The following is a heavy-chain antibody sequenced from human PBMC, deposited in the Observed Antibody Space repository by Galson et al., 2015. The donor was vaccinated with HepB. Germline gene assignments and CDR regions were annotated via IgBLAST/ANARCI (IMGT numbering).Heavy chain of an antibody. D-gene: IGHD4-23*01. CDR2: ISSSSSTI. Sequence: SLRLSCAASGFTFSSYSMNWVRQAPGKGLEWVSYISSSSSTIYYADSVKGRFTISRDNAKNSLYLQMNSLRAEDTAVYYCASIGGYSLGSWWGQGTLVTVSS. V-gene: IGHV3-48*01. J-gene: IGHJ4*02. CDR1: GFTFSSYS. CDR3: ASIGGYSLGSW.